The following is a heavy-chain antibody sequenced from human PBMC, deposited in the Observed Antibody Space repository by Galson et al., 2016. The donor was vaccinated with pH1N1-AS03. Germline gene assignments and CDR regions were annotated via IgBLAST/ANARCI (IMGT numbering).Heavy chain of an antibody. CDR3: ARGLTYHFGSGSVF. J-gene: IGHJ4*02. D-gene: IGHD3-10*01. CDR2: ISPIFGSA. Sequence: SVKVSCKASGGTLNNYAVNWVRQAPGQGLEWMGRISPIFGSANHAQKFQGRVTMTADIFTNTAYMELSGLSSEDTAVYYCARGLTYHFGSGSVFWGQVTLVPVPS. CDR1: GGTLNNYA. V-gene: IGHV1-69*06.